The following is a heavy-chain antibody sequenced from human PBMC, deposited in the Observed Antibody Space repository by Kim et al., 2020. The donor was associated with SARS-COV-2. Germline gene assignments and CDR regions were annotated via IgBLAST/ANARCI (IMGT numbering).Heavy chain of an antibody. D-gene: IGHD2-2*01. V-gene: IGHV3-30*02. J-gene: IGHJ5*02. Sequence: VKGRFASSRDKSKNTLYLQMNSQRAEDTAVYYCAKDRLVVVPAAYNWFDPWGQGTLVTVSS. CDR3: AKDRLVVVPAAYNWFDP.